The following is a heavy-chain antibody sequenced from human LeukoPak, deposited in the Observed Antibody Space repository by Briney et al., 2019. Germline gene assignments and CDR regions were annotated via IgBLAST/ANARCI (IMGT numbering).Heavy chain of an antibody. V-gene: IGHV1-2*02. CDR3: ARTFTAAGIYYYYYGMDA. CDR1: VYTFTGYY. CDR2: INPNSGGS. Sequence: GASVKVSCMASVYTFTGYYLHWVRQAPRQGVERMGWINPNSGGSHYVQKFQGRVTMTRDTSISTAYMELSRLRSDDTGVYYCARTFTAAGIYYYYYGMDAWGQGTTVTVSS. J-gene: IGHJ6*02. D-gene: IGHD6-13*01.